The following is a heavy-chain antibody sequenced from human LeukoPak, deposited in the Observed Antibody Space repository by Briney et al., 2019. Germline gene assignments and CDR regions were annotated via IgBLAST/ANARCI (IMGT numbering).Heavy chain of an antibody. Sequence: EASVKVSCKASGYTFTSYYMHWVRQAPGQGLEWMGIINPSGGSTSYAQKFQGRVTISVDTSKNQFSLKLSSVTAADTAVYYCASSGYYDSSGYYPDYWGQGTLVTVSS. CDR1: GYTFTSYY. CDR3: ASSGYYDSSGYYPDY. CDR2: INPSGGST. J-gene: IGHJ4*02. V-gene: IGHV1-46*01. D-gene: IGHD3-22*01.